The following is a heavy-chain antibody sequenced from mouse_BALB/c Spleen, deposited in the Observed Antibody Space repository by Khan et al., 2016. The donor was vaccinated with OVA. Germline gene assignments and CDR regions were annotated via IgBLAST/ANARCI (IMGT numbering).Heavy chain of an antibody. Sequence: EVQLQQSGPELVKPGASVKISCKASGYSFTGYFMNWVMQSHGKRLEWIGRINPHIGETFYNQKFTDKATLTVDESSTTAHMELRRMASEDSAVYYCARKNGSDFDYWGQGTTLTVSS. CDR2: INPHIGET. V-gene: IGHV1-20*02. J-gene: IGHJ2*01. CDR3: ARKNGSDFDY. CDR1: GYSFTGYF. D-gene: IGHD1-1*01.